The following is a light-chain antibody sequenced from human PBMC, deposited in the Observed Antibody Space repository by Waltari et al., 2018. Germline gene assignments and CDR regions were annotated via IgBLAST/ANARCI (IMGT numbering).Light chain of an antibody. CDR3: QQRSNGLT. V-gene: IGKV3-11*01. Sequence: EIVLTQSPATLSLSPGERAPLSCRASQSVSVYLAWYQQKPGQAPRLLIFDASSRATGIPVRFSGSGSGTDFTLTISSLEPEDFAVYYCQQRSNGLTFGGGTRVEIK. CDR1: QSVSVY. CDR2: DAS. J-gene: IGKJ4*01.